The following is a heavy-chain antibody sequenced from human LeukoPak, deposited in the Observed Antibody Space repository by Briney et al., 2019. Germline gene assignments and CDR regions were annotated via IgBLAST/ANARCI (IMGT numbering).Heavy chain of an antibody. CDR3: ARGGLDGYSYGFDY. CDR2: ISSSSSYI. D-gene: IGHD5-18*01. J-gene: IGHJ4*02. Sequence: GGSLRLSCAASGFTFSSYSMNWVRQAPGKGLEWVSSISSSSSYIYYADSVKGRFTTSRDNAKNSLYLQMNSLRAEDTAVYYCARGGLDGYSYGFDYWGQGTLVTVSS. CDR1: GFTFSSYS. V-gene: IGHV3-21*01.